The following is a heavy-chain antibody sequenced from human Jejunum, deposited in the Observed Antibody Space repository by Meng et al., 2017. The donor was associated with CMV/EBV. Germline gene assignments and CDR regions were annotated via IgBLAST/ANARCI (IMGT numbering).Heavy chain of an antibody. CDR3: ARVFKGGNYFDY. J-gene: IGHJ4*02. CDR1: GLTFSNYM. D-gene: IGHD1-26*01. Sequence: AASGLTFSNYMMNWVRQAPGKGLEWVSSISISSFMYYADSVKGRFTISRDNAKNSLYLQMNSLRAEDTAVYYCARVFKGGNYFDYWGQGTQVTVSS. V-gene: IGHV3-21*01. CDR2: ISISSFM.